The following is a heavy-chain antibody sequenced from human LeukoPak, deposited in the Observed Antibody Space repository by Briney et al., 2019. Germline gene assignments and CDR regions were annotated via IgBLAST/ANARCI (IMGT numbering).Heavy chain of an antibody. CDR1: GGSISSYY. CDR3: ARVGYSSSWYLGGDAFDI. Sequence: PSETLSLTCTVSGGSISSYYWSWIRQPPGKGLEWIGYIYYRGSTNYNPSLKSRVTISVDTSKNQFSLKLSSVTAADTAVYYCARVGYSSSWYLGGDAFDIWGQGTMVTVSS. J-gene: IGHJ3*02. D-gene: IGHD6-13*01. CDR2: IYYRGST. V-gene: IGHV4-59*01.